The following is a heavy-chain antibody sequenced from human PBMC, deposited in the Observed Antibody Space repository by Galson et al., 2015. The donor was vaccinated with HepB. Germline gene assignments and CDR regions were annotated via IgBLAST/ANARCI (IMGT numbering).Heavy chain of an antibody. CDR2: ISYDGSNK. J-gene: IGHJ3*02. Sequence: SLRLSCAASGFTFSSYWMSWVRQAPGKGLEWVAVISYDGSNKYYADSVKGRFTISRDNSKNTLYLQMNSLRAEDTAVYYCAKDLSWRAAAMVGAFDIWGQGTMVTVSS. CDR1: GFTFSSYW. CDR3: AKDLSWRAAAMVGAFDI. V-gene: IGHV3-30*18. D-gene: IGHD2-2*01.